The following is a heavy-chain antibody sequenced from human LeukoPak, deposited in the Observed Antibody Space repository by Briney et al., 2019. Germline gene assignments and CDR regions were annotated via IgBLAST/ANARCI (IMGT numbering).Heavy chain of an antibody. D-gene: IGHD6-13*01. CDR1: GFTFSSYW. CDR2: INSDGSST. J-gene: IGHJ4*02. CDR3: ARVYSSSWYSHGQRHWWDY. V-gene: IGHV3-74*01. Sequence: GGSLRLFCAASGFTFSSYWMHWVRQAPGKGLVWVSRINSDGSSTSYADSVKGRFTISRDNAKNTLYLQMNSLRAEDTAVYYCARVYSSSWYSHGQRHWWDYWGQGTLVTVSS.